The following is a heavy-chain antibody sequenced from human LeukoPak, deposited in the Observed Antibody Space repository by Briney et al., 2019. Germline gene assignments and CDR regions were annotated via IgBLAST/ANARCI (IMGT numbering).Heavy chain of an antibody. D-gene: IGHD5-24*01. J-gene: IGHJ5*02. CDR1: SGSISSSTL. CDR2: INHSGST. V-gene: IGHV4-4*02. CDR3: ALGYNDIWDL. Sequence: SETLSLTCAVSSGSISSSTLWSLGRQPPGKGLEWIGEINHSGSTHYTPSLKARVTISVDTSDNKFSLKMISVTAADAAVYYCALGYNDIWDLWGRATLVTVSS.